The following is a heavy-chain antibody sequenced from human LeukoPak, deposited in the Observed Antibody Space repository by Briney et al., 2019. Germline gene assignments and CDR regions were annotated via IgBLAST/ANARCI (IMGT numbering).Heavy chain of an antibody. J-gene: IGHJ5*01. Sequence: GGSLRLSCAASGFTFSNYAMSWVRQAPGKGLEWVSSISGSGGSKYYADSVNGRFTISRDNSKNTLYLQMNSLRAEDTAVYYCTKAYSSASDWFDSWGQGTLVTVSS. D-gene: IGHD6-6*01. CDR1: GFTFSNYA. CDR2: ISGSGGSK. CDR3: TKAYSSASDWFDS. V-gene: IGHV3-23*01.